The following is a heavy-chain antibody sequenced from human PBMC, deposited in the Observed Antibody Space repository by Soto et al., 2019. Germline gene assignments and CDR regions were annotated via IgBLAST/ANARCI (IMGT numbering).Heavy chain of an antibody. CDR2: ISTTSTYI. CDR1: GFTFSGDA. V-gene: IGHV3-21*01. CDR3: TRDYVMDV. Sequence: GGSLRLSCAASGFTFSGDAMNWVRQAPGKGLEWVSSISTTSTYIYYADSVKGRFTISRDNANNSLHLQMSSLRAEETAVYYCTRDYVMDVWGQGNTVTVSS. J-gene: IGHJ6*02.